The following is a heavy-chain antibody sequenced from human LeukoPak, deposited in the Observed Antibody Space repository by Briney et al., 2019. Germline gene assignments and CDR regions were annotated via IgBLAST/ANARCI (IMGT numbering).Heavy chain of an antibody. D-gene: IGHD3-22*01. CDR3: AKCGSNYDVDS. CDR1: RFNFPNYV. Sequence: GGSLRLSCSACRFNFPNYVMRWVGQAPGKGLEWVSTISTTTSNTYYADSVKGRFTISRDNSKNTLFLQVNSLRGEDTAVYFCAKCGSNYDVDSWGQGTLVTVSS. V-gene: IGHV3-23*01. J-gene: IGHJ4*02. CDR2: ISTTTSNT.